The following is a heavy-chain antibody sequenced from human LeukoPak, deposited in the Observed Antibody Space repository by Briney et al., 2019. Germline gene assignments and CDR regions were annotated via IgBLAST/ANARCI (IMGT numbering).Heavy chain of an antibody. V-gene: IGHV4-59*11. CDR3: ARFGVDYDMDV. CDR1: GGSISGHY. D-gene: IGHD3-16*01. Sequence: SETLSLTCTVSGGSISGHYCTWIRQPPGKRLEWIGQIHYSGRPDYNPSLKSRVTISVDTSKNQLSLKVTSVTGADTAVYYCARFGVDYDMDVWGQGTTVTVSS. CDR2: IHYSGRP. J-gene: IGHJ6*02.